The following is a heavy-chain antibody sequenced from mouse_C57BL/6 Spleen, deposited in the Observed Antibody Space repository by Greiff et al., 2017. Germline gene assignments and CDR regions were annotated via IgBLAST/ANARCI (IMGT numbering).Heavy chain of an antibody. J-gene: IGHJ2*01. D-gene: IGHD2-4*01. CDR3: ARREYDYDDY. CDR2: IYPGDGDT. CDR1: GYAFSSSW. V-gene: IGHV1-82*01. Sequence: QVQLKESGPELVKPGASVKISCKASGYAFSSSWMNWVKQRPGKGLEWIGRIYPGDGDTNYNGKFKGKATLTADKSSSTAYMQLSSLTSEDSAVYFCARREYDYDDYWGQGTTLTVSS.